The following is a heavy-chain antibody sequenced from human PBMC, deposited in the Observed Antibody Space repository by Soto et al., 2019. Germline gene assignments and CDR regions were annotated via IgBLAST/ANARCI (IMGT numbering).Heavy chain of an antibody. CDR3: ASSSSWYDPYYGMDV. Sequence: SETLSLTCTVSGGSISSYYWSWIRQPPGKGLEWIGYIYHSGSTYYNPSPKSRVTISVDRSKNQFSLKLSSVTAADTAVYYCASSSSWYDPYYGMDVWGQGTTVTVSS. J-gene: IGHJ6*02. D-gene: IGHD6-13*01. CDR2: IYHSGST. CDR1: GGSISSYY. V-gene: IGHV4-59*12.